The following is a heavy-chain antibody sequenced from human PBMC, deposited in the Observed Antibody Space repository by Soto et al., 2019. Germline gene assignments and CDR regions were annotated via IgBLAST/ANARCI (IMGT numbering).Heavy chain of an antibody. V-gene: IGHV5-51*01. J-gene: IGHJ6*02. CDR1: GCSCINLW. CDR2: IYPGDSDT. CDR3: ARWQSIAAYYYYYGMDV. Sequence: FQKDSSRGAGCSCINLWSGWVRQMPGKGLEWMGIIYPGDSDTRYSPSFQGQVTISADKSISTAYLQWSSLKASDTAMYYCARWQSIAAYYYYYGMDVWGQGTTVTVSS. D-gene: IGHD6-6*01.